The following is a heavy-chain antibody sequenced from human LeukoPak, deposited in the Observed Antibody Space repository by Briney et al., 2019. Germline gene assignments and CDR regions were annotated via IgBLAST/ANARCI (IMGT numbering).Heavy chain of an antibody. CDR2: FDPEDGET. D-gene: IGHD2-15*01. J-gene: IGHJ5*01. CDR1: GYTFTELS. V-gene: IGHV1-24*01. CDR3: ATDIVVVVAATPGFHS. Sequence: ASVKVSCKVSGYTFTELSMHWVRQAPGKGLEWMGGFDPEDGETIYAQKFQGRVTMTEDTSTDTAYMELSSLRSEDTAVYYCATDIVVVVAATPGFHSWGQGTLVTISS.